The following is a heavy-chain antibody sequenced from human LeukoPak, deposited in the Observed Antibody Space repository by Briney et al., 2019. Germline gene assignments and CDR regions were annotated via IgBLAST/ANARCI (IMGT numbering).Heavy chain of an antibody. Sequence: GGSLRLSCAASGFTFNNYAMSWVRQAPGKGLEWVSAISGSGGSTYYADSVKGRFTISRDNSKNTLYLQMNSLRAEDTAVYYCAKILDSSGWWPFDIWGQGTMVAVSS. V-gene: IGHV3-23*01. D-gene: IGHD6-13*01. J-gene: IGHJ3*02. CDR3: AKILDSSGWWPFDI. CDR1: GFTFNNYA. CDR2: ISGSGGST.